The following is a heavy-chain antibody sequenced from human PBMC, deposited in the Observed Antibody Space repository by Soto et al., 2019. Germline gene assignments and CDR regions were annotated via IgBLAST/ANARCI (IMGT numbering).Heavy chain of an antibody. D-gene: IGHD6-13*01. CDR1: GFSLSNARMG. Sequence: QVTLKESGPVLVKPTETLTLTCTVSGFSLSNARMGVSWIRQPPGKALEWLAHIFSNDEKSYSTSLKSRLTISKDTSKSQVVLTMTNMDPVDTATYYCAGSWRYYYYGMDVWGQGTTVTVSS. CDR2: IFSNDEK. J-gene: IGHJ6*02. V-gene: IGHV2-26*01. CDR3: AGSWRYYYYGMDV.